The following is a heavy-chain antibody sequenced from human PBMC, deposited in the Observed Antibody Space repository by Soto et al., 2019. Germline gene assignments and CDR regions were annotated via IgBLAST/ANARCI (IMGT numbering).Heavy chain of an antibody. CDR2: INPSGGST. CDR1: GYTFTSYY. D-gene: IGHD3-3*01. V-gene: IGHV1-46*01. CDR3: ARDRAYDFWSGLLGPYGMDV. Sequence: QVQLVQSGAEVKKPGASVKVSCKASGYTFTSYYMHWVRQAPGQGLEWMGIINPSGGSTSYAQKFQGRVTMTRDTSTSTVYMELSSLRSEDTAVYYCARDRAYDFWSGLLGPYGMDVWGQGTTVTVSS. J-gene: IGHJ6*02.